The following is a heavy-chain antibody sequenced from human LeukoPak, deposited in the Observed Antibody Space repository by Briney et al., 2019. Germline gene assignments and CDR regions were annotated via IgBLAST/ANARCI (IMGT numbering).Heavy chain of an antibody. D-gene: IGHD4-17*01. V-gene: IGHV3-30-3*01. Sequence: GRSLRLSCAASGFTFSSYAMHWVRQAPGKGLEWVAVISYDGSNKYYADSVKGRFTISRDNSKNTLYLQMNSLRAEDTAVYYCARETYGDPLDYWGQGTLVTVSS. CDR2: ISYDGSNK. CDR1: GFTFSSYA. CDR3: ARETYGDPLDY. J-gene: IGHJ4*02.